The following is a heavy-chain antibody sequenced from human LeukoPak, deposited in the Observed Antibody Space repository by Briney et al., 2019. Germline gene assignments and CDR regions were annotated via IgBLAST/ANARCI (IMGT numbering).Heavy chain of an antibody. CDR3: AKDRVYDRVGYLDY. CDR2: ISGSGGST. V-gene: IGHV3-23*01. J-gene: IGHJ4*02. CDR1: GSTFSSYA. Sequence: PGGSLRLSSAASGSTFSSYAMSWVRQAPGKGLEWVSAISGSGGSTYYADSVKGRFTISRDNSKNTLYLQMNSLRAEDTAVYYCAKDRVYDRVGYLDYWGEGTPVTVSS. D-gene: IGHD3-22*01.